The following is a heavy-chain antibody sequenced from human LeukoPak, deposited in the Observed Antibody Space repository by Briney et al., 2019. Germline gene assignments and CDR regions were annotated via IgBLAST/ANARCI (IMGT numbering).Heavy chain of an antibody. D-gene: IGHD2-2*01. CDR1: GGSFNGYY. CDR2: INHSGSP. J-gene: IGHJ4*02. V-gene: IGHV4-34*01. Sequence: SSETLSLTCAVFGGSFNGYYWTWIRQSPGKRLEWIGEINHSGSPNYNPSLKSRVTMSIDTSEKQFSLRLTSVTAADMAVYYCARRGLRSTNWYGTLDYWGQGTLVTVSS. CDR3: ARRGLRSTNWYGTLDY.